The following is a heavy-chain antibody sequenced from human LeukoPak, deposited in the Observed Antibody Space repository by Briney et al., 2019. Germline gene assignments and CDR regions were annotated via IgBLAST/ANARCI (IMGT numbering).Heavy chain of an antibody. V-gene: IGHV3-7*01. CDR2: IKQDGSEK. D-gene: IGHD3-22*01. Sequence: GGSLRLSCAASGFTFSSYWMSWVRQAPGKGLEWVANIKQDGSEKYYVDSVKGRFTISRDNAKNSLYLQMHSLRAEDTAVYYCARASSSGYRGADFWGQGTLVTLSP. CDR3: ARASSSGYRGADF. J-gene: IGHJ4*02. CDR1: GFTFSSYW.